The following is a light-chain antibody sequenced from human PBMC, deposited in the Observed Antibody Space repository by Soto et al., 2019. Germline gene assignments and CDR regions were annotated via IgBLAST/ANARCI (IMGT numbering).Light chain of an antibody. Sequence: EIVLTQSPATLSLSPGERATLSCRASQSLSRYLAWYQQKPGQAPRLLIYDASNRATGIPARFSGSGSGTDFTLTISSLEPEDFAVYYCQQRGTFGPGTKVDIK. V-gene: IGKV3-11*01. CDR3: QQRGT. CDR1: QSLSRY. J-gene: IGKJ3*01. CDR2: DAS.